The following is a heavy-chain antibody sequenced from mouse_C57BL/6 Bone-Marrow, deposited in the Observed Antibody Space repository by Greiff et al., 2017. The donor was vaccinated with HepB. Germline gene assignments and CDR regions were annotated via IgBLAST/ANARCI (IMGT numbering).Heavy chain of an antibody. Sequence: QVQLQQPGAELVRPGSSVKLSCKASGYTFTSYWMDWVKQRPGQGLEWIGNIYPSDSETHYNQKFKDKATLTVDKSSSTAYMQRSSLTSEDSAVYYCAREGTAWFAYWGQGTLVTVSA. CDR2: IYPSDSET. J-gene: IGHJ3*01. CDR1: GYTFTSYW. CDR3: AREGTAWFAY. D-gene: IGHD3-3*01. V-gene: IGHV1-61*01.